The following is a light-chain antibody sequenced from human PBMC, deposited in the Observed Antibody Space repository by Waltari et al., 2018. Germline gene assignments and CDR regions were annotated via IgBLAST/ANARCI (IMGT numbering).Light chain of an antibody. V-gene: IGKV3-11*01. Sequence: IVLTQSPVTLSLSPGERATLSCRASQDINAYVGWYQQKPGQAPRLLIYDTSNRAAGVSARFSGSGSGTDFTLTISSLEPEDFAVYYCQQRGTWPDWTFGQGTKIEMK. J-gene: IGKJ1*01. CDR1: QDINAY. CDR3: QQRGTWPDWT. CDR2: DTS.